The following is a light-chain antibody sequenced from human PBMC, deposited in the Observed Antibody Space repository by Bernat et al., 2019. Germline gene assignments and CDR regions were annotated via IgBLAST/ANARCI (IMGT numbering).Light chain of an antibody. J-gene: IGLJ3*02. Sequence: QSVLTQPPSASGTPGQRVTISCSGSSSNIGSNTVNWYQQLPGTAPKLLIYSNNQRPSGVPDRFSGSKSGTSASLAISGIQSEDEADYYCAAWDDSLNALMYGGGTKLTVL. CDR3: AAWDDSLNALM. CDR2: SNN. CDR1: SSNIGSNT. V-gene: IGLV1-44*01.